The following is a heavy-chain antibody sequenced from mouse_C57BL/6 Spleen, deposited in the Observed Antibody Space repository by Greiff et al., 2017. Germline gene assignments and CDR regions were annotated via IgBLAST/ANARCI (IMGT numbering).Heavy chain of an antibody. J-gene: IGHJ3*01. CDR2: INPNNGGT. CDR1: GYTFTDYN. D-gene: IGHD2-5*01. Sequence: VQLQQSGPELVKPGASVKMSCKASGYTFTDYNMHWVKQSHGKSLEWLGYINPNNGGTSYNQKFKGKATLTVNKSSSTAYMELRSLTSEDSAVYYCARGRARDSNQFAYWGQGTLVTVSA. V-gene: IGHV1-22*01. CDR3: ARGRARDSNQFAY.